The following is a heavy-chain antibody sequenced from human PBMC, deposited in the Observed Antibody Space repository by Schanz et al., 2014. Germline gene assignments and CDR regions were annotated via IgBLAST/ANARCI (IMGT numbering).Heavy chain of an antibody. D-gene: IGHD3-3*01. V-gene: IGHV3-30*04. CDR3: ARPIYDLWSGCFDY. Sequence: QLQLVESGGGVVQPGRSLRLSCAASGFPFRSYVMHWVRQAPGKGLEWVAFISYDGNNQYYADSVKGRFTISRDNSKNTLSLQMNSLTAEDTAVYYCARPIYDLWSGCFDYWGQGTLVTVSS. J-gene: IGHJ4*02. CDR2: ISYDGNNQ. CDR1: GFPFRSYV.